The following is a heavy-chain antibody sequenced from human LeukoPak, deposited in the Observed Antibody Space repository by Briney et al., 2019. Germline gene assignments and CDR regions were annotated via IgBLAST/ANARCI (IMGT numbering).Heavy chain of an antibody. CDR1: GFTFDDCA. V-gene: IGHV3-9*01. D-gene: IGHD2-2*01. Sequence: GGSLRLSCAASGFTFDDCAMHWVRQAPGKGLEWVSTISWKSGSIGYADSVTGRFTISRDNAKNSLYLQMNSLRAEDTALYYCAGSLCSSTGCFPSRGRFDIWGQGTMVTVSS. CDR2: ISWKSGSI. J-gene: IGHJ3*02. CDR3: AGSLCSSTGCFPSRGRFDI.